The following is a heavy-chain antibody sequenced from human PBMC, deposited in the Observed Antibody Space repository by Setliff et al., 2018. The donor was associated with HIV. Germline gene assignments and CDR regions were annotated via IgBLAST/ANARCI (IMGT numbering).Heavy chain of an antibody. CDR2: IKQDGSEK. J-gene: IGHJ3*02. CDR1: GFTFSSYW. V-gene: IGHV3-7*01. D-gene: IGHD2-15*01. CDR3: SRSETSYCSGGSCPPGAFDI. Sequence: GGSLRLSCAASGFTFSSYWMSWVRQAPGKGLEWVANIKQDGSEKYYVDSVKGRFTISRDNAKNSLYLQMNRLRAEDTAVYYCSRSETSYCSGGSCPPGAFDIWGHGTMVTVSS.